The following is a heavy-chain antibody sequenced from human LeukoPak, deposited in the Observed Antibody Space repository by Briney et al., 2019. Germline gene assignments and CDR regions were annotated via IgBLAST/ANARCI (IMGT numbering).Heavy chain of an antibody. CDR2: INHSGST. V-gene: IGHV4-34*01. CDR3: AREGMAAADVLEG. Sequence: SETLSLTCAVYGGSFSGYYWSWIRQPPGKGLEWIGEINHSGSTNYNPSLKSRVTTSVDTSKNQFSLKLSSVTAADTAVYYCAREGMAAADVLEGWGQGTLVTVSS. J-gene: IGHJ4*02. D-gene: IGHD6-13*01. CDR1: GGSFSGYY.